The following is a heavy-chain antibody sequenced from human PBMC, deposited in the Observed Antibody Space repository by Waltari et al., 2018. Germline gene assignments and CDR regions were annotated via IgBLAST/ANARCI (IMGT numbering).Heavy chain of an antibody. Sequence: QVHLQESGPGLATPSETLSLTCTVSGGSLSSSPWSWIRQPPGKGLEWIGYIYTSGSTKYNPSLESRVTMSVDTSKNHFSLKLSSVTAADTAVYYCARSVAQFSGYYSYYMDVWGKGTTVTVSS. J-gene: IGHJ6*03. CDR3: ARSVAQFSGYYSYYMDV. V-gene: IGHV4-4*09. D-gene: IGHD5-12*01. CDR2: IYTSGST. CDR1: GGSLSSSP.